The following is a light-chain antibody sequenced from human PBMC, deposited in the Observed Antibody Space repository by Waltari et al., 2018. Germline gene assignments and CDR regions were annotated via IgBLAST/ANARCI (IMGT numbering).Light chain of an antibody. CDR1: ISNIGSNY. Sequence: QSVVTQPPSASGTPGQRVTISCSGSISNIGSNYVYWFQQLPGTAPKLLIYRHNQRPSGVPDRFSGSKSGTSASLAISRLRSEDEADYYCAAWDDSLSGPVFGGGTKLTVL. CDR2: RHN. CDR3: AAWDDSLSGPV. V-gene: IGLV1-47*01. J-gene: IGLJ2*01.